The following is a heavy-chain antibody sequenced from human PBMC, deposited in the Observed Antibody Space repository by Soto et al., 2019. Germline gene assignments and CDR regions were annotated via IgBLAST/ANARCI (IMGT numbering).Heavy chain of an antibody. CDR3: ARMSGTYYVPDY. D-gene: IGHD1-26*01. Sequence: QVQLQESGPRLVEASQTLSLTCTVSNASITSSGYYWSWVRQPPGKRLEWIGYIYHSGSTFYSPSIQSRVTMSVDTSKNQFSRTLRSVTAADTAVYHCARMSGTYYVPDYWGQGTLVTVSS. CDR1: NASITSSGYY. J-gene: IGHJ4*02. V-gene: IGHV4-31*03. CDR2: IYHSGST.